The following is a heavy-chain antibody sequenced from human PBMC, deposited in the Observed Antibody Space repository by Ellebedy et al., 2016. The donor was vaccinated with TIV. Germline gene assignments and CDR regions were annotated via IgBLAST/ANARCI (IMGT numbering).Heavy chain of an antibody. V-gene: IGHV3-30-3*01. CDR3: ARDRQCSGGSCYSLSTYYYYYYGMDV. J-gene: IGHJ6*02. Sequence: GGSLRLSCAASGFTFSSYAMHWVRQAPGKGLEWVAVISYDGSKKYYADSVKGRFTISRDNSTNKLYLQMNSLRAEDTAVYYCARDRQCSGGSCYSLSTYYYYYYGMDVWGQGTTVTVSS. CDR1: GFTFSSYA. D-gene: IGHD2-15*01. CDR2: ISYDGSKK.